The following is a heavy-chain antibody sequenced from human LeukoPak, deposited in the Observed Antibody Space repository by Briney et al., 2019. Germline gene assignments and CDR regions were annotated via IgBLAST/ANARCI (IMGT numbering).Heavy chain of an antibody. CDR1: GNSISSGYY. J-gene: IGHJ4*02. Sequence: SETLSLTCTVSGNSISSGYYWGWIRQPPGKGLEWIGSIYHSGSTYYNPSLKSRVTISVDTSKNQFSLKLSSVTAADTAVYYCARHGSKSLEWLLWESYYFDYWGQGTLVTVSS. CDR2: IYHSGST. D-gene: IGHD3-3*01. V-gene: IGHV4-38-2*02. CDR3: ARHGSKSLEWLLWESYYFDY.